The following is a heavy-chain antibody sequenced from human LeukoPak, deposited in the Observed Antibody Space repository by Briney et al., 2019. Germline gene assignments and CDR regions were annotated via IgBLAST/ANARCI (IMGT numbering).Heavy chain of an antibody. CDR1: GFSFSVYG. D-gene: IGHD3-3*01. Sequence: GGTLRLSCAASGFSFSVYGMSWVRQAPGKGLEWVSGIRGVGGKTYYADSVKGRFTIYRDNSKNTLYLQMNSLRAEDTAVYYCASLPRITIFGVVNDAFDIWGQGTMVTVSS. V-gene: IGHV3-23*01. CDR2: IRGVGGKT. J-gene: IGHJ3*02. CDR3: ASLPRITIFGVVNDAFDI.